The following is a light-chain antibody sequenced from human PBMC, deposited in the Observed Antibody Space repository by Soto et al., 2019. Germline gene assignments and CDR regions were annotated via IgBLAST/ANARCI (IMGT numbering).Light chain of an antibody. V-gene: IGKV3-20*01. J-gene: IGKJ2*01. CDR1: QSVSSSY. Sequence: EIVLTQSPGNLSLSPGERATLSCRASQSVSSSYLAWYQHKPGQAPRLLIYGASSRDTGIPDRFSGSGSGTDFTLTISRLEPEDFAVYYCQQYGSSPHTFGQGTKLEIK. CDR3: QQYGSSPHT. CDR2: GAS.